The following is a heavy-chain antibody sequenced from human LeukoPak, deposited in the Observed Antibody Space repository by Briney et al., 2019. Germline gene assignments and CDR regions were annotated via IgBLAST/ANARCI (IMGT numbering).Heavy chain of an antibody. CDR2: ISGSGGNT. V-gene: IGHV3-23*01. J-gene: IGHJ6*03. D-gene: IGHD3-10*02. CDR3: ARAGRKSRGVDLVRKKETGYYYYMDV. CDR1: GFTFSRNG. Sequence: GGSLRLSCAASGFTFSRNGMTWVRQAPGKGLEWVSAISGSGGNTYYADSVKGRFTISRDNAKNSLYLQMNSLRAEDTAVYYCARAGRKSRGVDLVRKKETGYYYYMDVWGKGTTVTVSS.